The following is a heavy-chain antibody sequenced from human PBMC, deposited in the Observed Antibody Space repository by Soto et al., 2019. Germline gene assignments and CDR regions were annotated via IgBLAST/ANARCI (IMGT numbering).Heavy chain of an antibody. CDR3: ARGGHVVVVTAALDY. V-gene: IGHV1-46*01. CDR1: GDTFTDYY. CDR2: VNPSGGHT. J-gene: IGHJ4*02. Sequence: QVQLMQSGAEVKKPGASVKVSCKASGDTFTDYYIHWVRQAPGQGLEWMGTVNPSGGHTTYAQHFLGRVAMPRDTYSITLYMELTSLTSDDTAIYYCARGGHVVVVTAALDYWGQGTLVTVSS. D-gene: IGHD2-21*02.